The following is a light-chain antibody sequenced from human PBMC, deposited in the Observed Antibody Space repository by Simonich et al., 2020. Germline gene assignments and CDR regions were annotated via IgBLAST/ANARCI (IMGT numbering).Light chain of an antibody. CDR1: SSEVGGYNY. Sequence: QYALTQPASVSGYPGQSITISCTGPSSEVGGYNYFSCYKQHPGKAPKLMIYDGSKRPSGGSNRFSGSKSGNTASLTISGLQAEDEADYYCSSYTSSSTLVFGGGTKLTVL. J-gene: IGLJ3*02. CDR3: SSYTSSSTLV. V-gene: IGLV2-14*01. CDR2: DGS.